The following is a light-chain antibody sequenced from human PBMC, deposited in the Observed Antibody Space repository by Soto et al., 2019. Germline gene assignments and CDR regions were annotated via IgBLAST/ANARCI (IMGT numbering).Light chain of an antibody. CDR3: SSYTSTSTYV. CDR2: DVS. Sequence: QSALTQPDSVSVSPGQSVAISCTAASSDIGNYNYVSWYQQRPGKVPKLIIHDVSDRPSGVSDRFSGSKSGNTASLTISGLQAEDEADYYCSSYTSTSTYVFGTGTKVTVL. V-gene: IGLV2-14*03. CDR1: SSDIGNYNY. J-gene: IGLJ1*01.